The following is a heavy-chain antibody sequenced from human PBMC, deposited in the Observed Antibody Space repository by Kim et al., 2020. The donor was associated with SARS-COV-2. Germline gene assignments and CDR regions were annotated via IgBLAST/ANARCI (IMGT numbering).Heavy chain of an antibody. J-gene: IGHJ3*02. V-gene: IGHV3-21*01. D-gene: IGHD3-3*02. CDR2: VSSNTDYI. CDR3: ARDHETPFQPFDI. CDR1: GSTFSNYN. Sequence: GGSLRLSCVASGSTFSNYNMNWVRQAPGKGLEWVSSVSSNTDYIYYADFVKGRFTISRDNARNSLYLQMSSLRVEDTAVYYCARDHETPFQPFDIWGQGTMVTVSS.